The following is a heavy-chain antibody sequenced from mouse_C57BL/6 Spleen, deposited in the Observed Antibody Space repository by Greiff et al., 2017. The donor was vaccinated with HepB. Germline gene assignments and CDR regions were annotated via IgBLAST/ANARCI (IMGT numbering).Heavy chain of an antibody. V-gene: IGHV1-4*01. CDR1: GYTFTSYT. D-gene: IGHD2-1*01. Sequence: QVQLQQSGAELARPGASVKMSCKASGYTFTSYTMHWVKQRPGQGLEWIGYINPSSGYTKYNQKFKDKATLTADKSSSTAYMQLSRRTSEDSAVYYSARGVYDGNYRYFDVWGTGTTVTVSS. J-gene: IGHJ1*03. CDR2: INPSSGYT. CDR3: ARGVYDGNYRYFDV.